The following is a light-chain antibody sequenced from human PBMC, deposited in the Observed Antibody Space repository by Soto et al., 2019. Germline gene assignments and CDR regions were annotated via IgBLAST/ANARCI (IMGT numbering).Light chain of an antibody. CDR1: QSVDKK. J-gene: IGKJ1*01. Sequence: IQMTQSPATQSASIGDRVTITCRASQSVDKKVAWYQQKPGKAPKLLLFDVSTLQTGVPSGFSGSGSGTEFSLSINSLQPDDVATYYCQQYDLFWTFGQGTRVQIE. CDR3: QQYDLFWT. CDR2: DVS. V-gene: IGKV1-5*01.